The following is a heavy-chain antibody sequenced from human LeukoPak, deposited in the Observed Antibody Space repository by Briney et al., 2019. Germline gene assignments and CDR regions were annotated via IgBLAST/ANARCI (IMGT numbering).Heavy chain of an antibody. CDR1: GFTFSSYA. J-gene: IGHJ4*02. CDR2: ISGPAGST. CDR3: AKLTRNYIVVVPAAITYFDY. D-gene: IGHD2-2*01. V-gene: IGHV3-23*01. Sequence: GGSLRLSCAASGFTFSSYAMSWVRQAPGKGLEWVSDISGPAGSTYYADSVRGRFTISRDNSKNTLYLQMNSLRAEDTAVYYCAKLTRNYIVVVPAAITYFDYWGQGTLVTVSS.